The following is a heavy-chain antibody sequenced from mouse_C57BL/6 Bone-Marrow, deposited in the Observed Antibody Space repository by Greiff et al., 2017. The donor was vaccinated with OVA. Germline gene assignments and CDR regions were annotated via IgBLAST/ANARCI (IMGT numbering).Heavy chain of an antibody. CDR1: GYTFTDYY. CDR2: IYPGSGNT. V-gene: IGHV1-84*01. CDR3: AGDGLYYGSSTYWYFDV. Sequence: VQLQQSGPELVKPGASVKISCKASGYTFTDYYINWVKQRPGQGLEWIGWIYPGSGNTKYNEKFKGKATLTVDTSSSTTYMQLSSLTSEDSAVYFCAGDGLYYGSSTYWYFDVWGTGTTVTVSS. J-gene: IGHJ1*03. D-gene: IGHD1-1*01.